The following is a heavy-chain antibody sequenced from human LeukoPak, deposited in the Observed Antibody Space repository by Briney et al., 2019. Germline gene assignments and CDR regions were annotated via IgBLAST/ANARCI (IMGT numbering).Heavy chain of an antibody. J-gene: IGHJ2*01. CDR1: GFTFSAYN. Sequence: PGGSLRPSCAASGFTFSAYNMNWVRQAPGKGLEWVSYISSSSSAIYYADSVRGRFTISRDNAKNSLYLQMNSLRAEDTAVYYCARDFRPRTYYAPGYFDLWGRGTLVTVSS. V-gene: IGHV3-48*01. CDR2: ISSSSSAI. D-gene: IGHD1-26*01. CDR3: ARDFRPRTYYAPGYFDL.